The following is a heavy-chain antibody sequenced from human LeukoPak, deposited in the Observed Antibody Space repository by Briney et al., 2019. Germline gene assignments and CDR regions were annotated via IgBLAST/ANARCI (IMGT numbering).Heavy chain of an antibody. Sequence: PGGSLRLSCAAAGFTFSTFSMPWVRLSPGKGLEWVSYISSSGSTIFYADSVKGRFTISRDNAKNSLYLQMNSLRAEDTAVYYCAELGITMIGGVWGKGTTVTISS. CDR1: GFTFSTFS. CDR3: AELGITMIGGV. J-gene: IGHJ6*04. D-gene: IGHD3-10*02. CDR2: ISSSGSTI. V-gene: IGHV3-48*04.